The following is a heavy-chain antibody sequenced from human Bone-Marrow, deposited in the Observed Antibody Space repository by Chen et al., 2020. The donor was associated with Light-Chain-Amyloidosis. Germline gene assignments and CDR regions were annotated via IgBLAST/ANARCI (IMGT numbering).Heavy chain of an antibody. D-gene: IGHD5-12*01. Sequence: EVQLEQSGPEVKKPGESLKISCKGSGYTFPNYWIGWVRQMPGKGLEWRGVIYPGDSDAIYSPSFEGQVTISADKSITTAYLQWRSLKASDTAMYYCARRRDGYNFDYWGQGTLVTVSS. CDR3: ARRRDGYNFDY. CDR2: IYPGDSDA. J-gene: IGHJ4*02. V-gene: IGHV5-51*01. CDR1: GYTFPNYW.